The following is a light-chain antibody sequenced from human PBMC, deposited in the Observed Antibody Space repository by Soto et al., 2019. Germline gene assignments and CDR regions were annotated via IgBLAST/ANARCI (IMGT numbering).Light chain of an antibody. CDR2: DVS. Sequence: QSALTQPASVSGSPGQSITISCTGTSSDIGTYDYVSWYQQHPGKAPKLMIYDVSDRPSGVSDRFSGSKSGDTASLTISGLQAEDEADYYCSSYTSIITRYVFGTGTKVTVL. V-gene: IGLV2-14*03. J-gene: IGLJ1*01. CDR1: SSDIGTYDY. CDR3: SSYTSIITRYV.